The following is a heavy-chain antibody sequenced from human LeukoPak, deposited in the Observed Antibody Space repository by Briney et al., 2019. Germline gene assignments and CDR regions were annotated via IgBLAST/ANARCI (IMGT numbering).Heavy chain of an antibody. CDR2: MNPNSGNT. CDR3: ARANGESFSSGWYSKPLYYYYGMDV. Sequence: ASVKVSCKASGYTLTSYDINWVRQATGQGLEWMGWMNPNSGNTGYAQKFQGRVTMTRNTSISTAYMELSSLRSEDTAVYYCARANGESFSSGWYSKPLYYYYGMDVWGQGTTVTVSS. V-gene: IGHV1-8*01. J-gene: IGHJ6*02. D-gene: IGHD6-19*01. CDR1: GYTLTSYD.